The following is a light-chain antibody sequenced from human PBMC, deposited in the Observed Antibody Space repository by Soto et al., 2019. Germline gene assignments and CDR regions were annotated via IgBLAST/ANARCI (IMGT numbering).Light chain of an antibody. CDR1: QGISSA. V-gene: IGKV1-13*02. CDR3: QQFNSYPRT. Sequence: AIQLTQSPSSLSASVGDRVTITCRASQGISSALAWYQQKPGKAPKLLIYDASSLESGVPSRFSGSGSGTDLTLTICSLQPEDFATYYCQQFNSYPRTFGQGTKVEIK. J-gene: IGKJ1*01. CDR2: DAS.